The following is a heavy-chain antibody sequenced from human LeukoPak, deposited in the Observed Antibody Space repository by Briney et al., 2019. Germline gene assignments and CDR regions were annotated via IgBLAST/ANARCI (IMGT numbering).Heavy chain of an antibody. Sequence: ASVKVSCKASGGSVNRYAISWVRQAPGQGLEWMGGIIPIFGTANYAQKFQGRVTITADKSTNTAYMELSSLRSEDTAVYYCARSQPLAYFDLWGRATLVTVSS. CDR3: ARSQPLAYFDL. J-gene: IGHJ2*01. CDR1: GGSVNRYA. V-gene: IGHV1-69*06. CDR2: IIPIFGTA.